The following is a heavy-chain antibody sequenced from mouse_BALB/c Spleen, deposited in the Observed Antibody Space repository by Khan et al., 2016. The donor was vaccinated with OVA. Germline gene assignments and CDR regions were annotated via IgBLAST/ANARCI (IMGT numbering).Heavy chain of an antibody. CDR1: GYTFTSYW. J-gene: IGHJ2*01. CDR3: ERDRIDY. Sequence: VQLQQSGAELAKPGASVKMSCKASGYTFTSYWMHWIKQRPGQGLEWIGYINPTSGYTDYNQKFKDKATLTADKSSSTAYMQLSSLTSDDSAVYYGERDRIDYWGQGTALTVSS. V-gene: IGHV1-7*01. CDR2: INPTSGYT.